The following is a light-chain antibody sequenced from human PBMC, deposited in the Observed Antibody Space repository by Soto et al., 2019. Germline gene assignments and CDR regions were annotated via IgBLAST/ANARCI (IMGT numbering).Light chain of an antibody. J-gene: IGKJ5*01. Sequence: PVERATLSCRASHRVSGHSLAWYQKNNGQPPRLLIYGTSRRATGVPDRLSASGYGTDLTITISSIENEDFEVXXXXXXXXXXXXXGQGTXLEIK. CDR3: XXXXXXXXX. CDR1: HRVSGHS. CDR2: GTS. V-gene: IGKV3-20*01.